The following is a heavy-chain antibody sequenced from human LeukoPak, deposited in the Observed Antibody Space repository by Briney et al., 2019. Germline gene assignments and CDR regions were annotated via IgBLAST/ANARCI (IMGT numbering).Heavy chain of an antibody. CDR1: GFTFSSYG. CDR3: ASLGGYEDY. J-gene: IGHJ4*02. V-gene: IGHV3-33*01. CDR2: MWYDGSNK. Sequence: GGSLRLSCAASGFTFSSYGMHWVRQAPGKGLEWVAVMWYDGSNKYYADSVKGRFTTSRDNSKNTLYLQMNSLRAEDTAVYYCASLGGYEDYWGQGTLVTVSS. D-gene: IGHD5-12*01.